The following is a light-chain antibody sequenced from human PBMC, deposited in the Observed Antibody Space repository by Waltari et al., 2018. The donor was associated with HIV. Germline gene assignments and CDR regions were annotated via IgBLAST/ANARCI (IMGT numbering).Light chain of an antibody. CDR2: SNN. Sequence: QSVLTQPPSASGTPGQRVTISCSGSSSNIGSNTVNLYQQLPGTAPKLLIYSNNQRPSGVPDRCSGSKSGTSASLAISGLQSEDEADYYCAAWDDSLNGPWVFGGGTKLTVL. CDR3: AAWDDSLNGPWV. J-gene: IGLJ3*02. CDR1: SSNIGSNT. V-gene: IGLV1-44*01.